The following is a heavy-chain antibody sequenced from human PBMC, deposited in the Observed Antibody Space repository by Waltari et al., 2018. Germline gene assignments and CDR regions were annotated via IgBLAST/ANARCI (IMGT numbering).Heavy chain of an antibody. V-gene: IGHV4-4*07. D-gene: IGHD6-13*01. J-gene: IGHJ6*02. CDR2: IYTSGTT. Sequence: QVQLQESGPGLVKPSETLSLICSVSGDSIKNYYWSWIRQPAGTGLEWIGHIYTSGTTKYNSSLKGRVTMSVDTSRNQFSLKLTSVTAADTAVYYCARDIPGYSSSWFTYGMDIWGLGTTVTVSS. CDR1: GDSIKNYY. CDR3: ARDIPGYSSSWFTYGMDI.